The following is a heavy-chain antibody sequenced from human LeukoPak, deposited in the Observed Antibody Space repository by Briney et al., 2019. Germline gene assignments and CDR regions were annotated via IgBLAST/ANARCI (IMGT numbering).Heavy chain of an antibody. J-gene: IGHJ6*03. CDR2: ISSSSSYI. CDR1: GFTLSSYS. Sequence: GGSVRLFCAASGFTLSSYSMNWVRQARGKWLEWVSSISSSSSYIYYADSVKGRFTISRDNAKNSLYLQINSLRAEDTAVYYCARVGSNRPYYYYMDVWGKGTTVTVSS. V-gene: IGHV3-21*01. D-gene: IGHD1-26*01. CDR3: ARVGSNRPYYYYMDV.